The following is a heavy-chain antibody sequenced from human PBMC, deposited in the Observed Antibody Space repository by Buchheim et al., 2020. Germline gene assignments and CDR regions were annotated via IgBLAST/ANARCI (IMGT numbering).Heavy chain of an antibody. Sequence: QVQLQESGPGLVKPSETLSLTCTVSGGSISSYYWSWIRQPPGKGLEWIGYIYYSGSTNYNPSLKSRVTISVDTSKNQFSLKLSSVTAADTAVYYCARAVRFSSGGDWKSYGMDVWGQGTT. D-gene: IGHD2-21*02. CDR1: GGSISSYY. CDR3: ARAVRFSSGGDWKSYGMDV. J-gene: IGHJ6*02. CDR2: IYYSGST. V-gene: IGHV4-59*01.